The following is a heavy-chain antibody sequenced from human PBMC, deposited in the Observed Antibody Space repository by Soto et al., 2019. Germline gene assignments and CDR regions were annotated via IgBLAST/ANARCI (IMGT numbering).Heavy chain of an antibody. D-gene: IGHD4-17*01. V-gene: IGHV3-15*07. J-gene: IGHJ6*02. Sequence: GGSLRLSCAASGFTFSNAWMNWVRQAPGKGLEWVGRIKSKTDGGTTDYAAPVKGRFTISRDDSKNTQYLQMNSLKTEDTAVYYCTTESTDYYYGMDVWGQGTTVTVSS. CDR2: IKSKTDGGTT. CDR1: GFTFSNAW. CDR3: TTESTDYYYGMDV.